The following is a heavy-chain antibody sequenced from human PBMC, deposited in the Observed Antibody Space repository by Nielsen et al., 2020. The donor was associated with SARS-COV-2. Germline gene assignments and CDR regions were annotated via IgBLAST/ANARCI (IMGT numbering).Heavy chain of an antibody. CDR3: AKDGHSSGWYGAPDY. CDR2: ISSSSSYI. CDR1: GFTFSSYS. D-gene: IGHD6-19*01. J-gene: IGHJ4*02. V-gene: IGHV3-21*04. Sequence: GESLKISYAASGFTFSSYSMNWVRQAPGKGLEWVSSISSSSSYIYYADSVKGRFTISRDNAKNSLYLQMNSLRAEDTALYYCAKDGHSSGWYGAPDYWGQGTLVTVSS.